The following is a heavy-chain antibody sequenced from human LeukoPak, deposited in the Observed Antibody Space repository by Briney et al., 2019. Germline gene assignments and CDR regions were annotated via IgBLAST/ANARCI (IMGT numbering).Heavy chain of an antibody. CDR1: GFTFNDFG. CDR2: ISGDGGST. Sequence: GGSLRLSCSASGFTFNDFGIHWVRQAPGKGLEWVPFISGDGGSTYYADSVRGRFTISRDNSKNSLYLQMNSLRPEDTAFYYCATDILRISAPGTRGFDYWGQGTLVTVSS. J-gene: IGHJ4*02. CDR3: ATDILRISAPGTRGFDY. D-gene: IGHD6-13*01. V-gene: IGHV3-43*02.